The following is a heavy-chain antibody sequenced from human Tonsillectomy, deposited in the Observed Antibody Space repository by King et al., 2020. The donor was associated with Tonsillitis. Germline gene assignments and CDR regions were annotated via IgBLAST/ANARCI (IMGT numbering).Heavy chain of an antibody. CDR2: IYYSGST. J-gene: IGHJ4*02. CDR1: GGSISTSSYY. CDR3: ERQYCSGGSCYSSSGVIDY. D-gene: IGHD2-15*01. Sequence: QLQESGPGLVKPSETLSLTCTVSGGSISTSSYYWGWIRQPPGKGLEWIGSIYYSGSTYYNPSLKSRVTISVYTSKNQYSLKLNSVTAADTAVYYCERQYCSGGSCYSSSGVIDYWGQGTLVTVSS. V-gene: IGHV4-39*01.